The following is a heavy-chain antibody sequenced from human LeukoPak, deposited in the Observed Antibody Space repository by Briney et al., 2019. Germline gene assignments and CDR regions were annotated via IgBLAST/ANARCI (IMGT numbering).Heavy chain of an antibody. D-gene: IGHD1-1*01. CDR1: GGSISSSSYY. Sequence: PSETLSLTCTVSGGSISSSSYYWGWIRQPPGKGLEWIGSIYYSGSTYYNPSLKSRVTISVDTSKNQFSLKLSSVTAADTAVYYCARHEGGADWNPVPYWGQGTMVTVSS. J-gene: IGHJ3*01. CDR3: ARHEGGADWNPVPY. CDR2: IYYSGST. V-gene: IGHV4-39*07.